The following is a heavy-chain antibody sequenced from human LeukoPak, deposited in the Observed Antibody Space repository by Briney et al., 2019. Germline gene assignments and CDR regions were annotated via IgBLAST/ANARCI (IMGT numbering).Heavy chain of an antibody. J-gene: IGHJ2*01. CDR3: ARSVVTLYWYFDL. Sequence: RTSETLSLTCSVSGDSISTYYWSWIRQPPGKGLEWIGYVYYSGSTNYNPSLRSRVTISVDPSKNQFSLKLTSVTAADTAVYYCARSVVTLYWYFDLWGRGTLVTVSS. V-gene: IGHV4-59*08. CDR2: VYYSGST. CDR1: GDSISTYY. D-gene: IGHD4-23*01.